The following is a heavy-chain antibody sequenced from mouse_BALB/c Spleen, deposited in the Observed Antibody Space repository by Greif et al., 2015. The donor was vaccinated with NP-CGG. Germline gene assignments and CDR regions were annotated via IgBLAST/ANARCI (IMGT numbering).Heavy chain of an antibody. CDR1: GFNIKDTY. CDR2: IDPANGNT. J-gene: IGHJ2*01. D-gene: IGHD1-1*01. V-gene: IGHV14-3*02. CDR3: ARYGTTVVGHDY. Sequence: EVQLQQSGAELVKPGASVKLSCTASGFNIKDTYMHWVKQRPEQGLEWIGRIDPANGNTKYDPKFQGKATITADTSSNTAYLQLSSLTSEDTAVYYCARYGTTVVGHDYWGQGTTLTVSS.